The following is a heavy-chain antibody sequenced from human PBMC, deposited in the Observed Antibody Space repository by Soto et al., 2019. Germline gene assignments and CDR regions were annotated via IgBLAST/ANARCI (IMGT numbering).Heavy chain of an antibody. J-gene: IGHJ4*02. D-gene: IGHD4-17*01. CDR3: ARSPPDYAFDY. Sequence: ASVKVSCKASGCTFTSYYMHWVRQAPGQGLEWMGIINPSGGSTSYAQKFQGRVTMTRDTSTSTVYMELSSLRSEDTAVYYCARSPPDYAFDYWGQGTLVTVSS. V-gene: IGHV1-46*01. CDR1: GCTFTSYY. CDR2: INPSGGST.